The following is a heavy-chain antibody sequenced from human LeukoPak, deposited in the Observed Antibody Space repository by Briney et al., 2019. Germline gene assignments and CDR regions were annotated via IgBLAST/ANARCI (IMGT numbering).Heavy chain of an antibody. CDR2: IIPIFGTA. J-gene: IGHJ3*02. Sequence: SVKVSCKASGGTFSSYAISWVRQAPGRGLEWMGGIIPIFGTANYAQKFQGRVTITADKSTSTAYMELSSLRSEDTAVYYCARDLKEGYDAFDIWGQGTMVTVSS. CDR3: ARDLKEGYDAFDI. D-gene: IGHD5-12*01. V-gene: IGHV1-69*06. CDR1: GGTFSSYA.